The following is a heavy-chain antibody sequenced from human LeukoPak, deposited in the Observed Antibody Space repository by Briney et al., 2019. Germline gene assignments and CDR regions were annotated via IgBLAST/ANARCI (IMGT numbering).Heavy chain of an antibody. CDR3: ARDGTVYMDV. V-gene: IGHV4-4*07. D-gene: IGHD4-17*01. J-gene: IGHJ6*03. CDR1: GSINNYF. CDR2: IYSSGST. Sequence: PSETLSLTCTVAGSINNYFWSWIRQPAGKGLEWIGLIYSSGSTNYNPSLKSRVTMSIDTSKNQFSLKLSSATAADTAVYFCARDGTVYMDVWGKGTTVTVSS.